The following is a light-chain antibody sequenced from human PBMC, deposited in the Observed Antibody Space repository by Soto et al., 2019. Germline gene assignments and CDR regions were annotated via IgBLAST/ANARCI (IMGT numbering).Light chain of an antibody. CDR3: NSYTSTNTLV. Sequence: QSALTQPASVSGSPGQSITISCTGTSSDVGGYNHVSWYQQHPGKAPKLMIYDVTDRPSGVSNRSSGSKSGNTASLAISRLQAEDEADYYCNSYTSTNTLVFGGGTKVTVL. J-gene: IGLJ2*01. CDR1: SSDVGGYNH. CDR2: DVT. V-gene: IGLV2-14*03.